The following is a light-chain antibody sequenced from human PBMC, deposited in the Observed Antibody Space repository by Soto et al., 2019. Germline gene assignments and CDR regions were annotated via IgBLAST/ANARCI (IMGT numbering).Light chain of an antibody. CDR1: SSNIGRNA. Sequence: QSALTQPPSASGTPGQRVTISCSGSSSNIGRNAVNWYHQLPGTAPKLVIHTNNQRPSGVPERFSGSKSGTSASLAISGLQSEDEADYYCAAWDDSLNGVLFGGGTKVTVL. CDR2: TNN. J-gene: IGLJ2*01. CDR3: AAWDDSLNGVL. V-gene: IGLV1-44*01.